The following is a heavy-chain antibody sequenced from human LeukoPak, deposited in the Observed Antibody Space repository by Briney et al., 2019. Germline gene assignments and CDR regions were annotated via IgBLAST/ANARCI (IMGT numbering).Heavy chain of an antibody. Sequence: KPSETLSLTCAVYGGSFSGYYWSWIRQPPGKGLEWIGEINHSGSTNYNPSLKSRVTISVDTSKNQFSLKLSSVTAADTAVYYCARGTRFYYYGMDVWGQGTTVTVSS. V-gene: IGHV4-34*01. CDR2: INHSGST. CDR3: ARGTRFYYYGMDV. CDR1: GGSFSGYY. D-gene: IGHD3-3*01. J-gene: IGHJ6*02.